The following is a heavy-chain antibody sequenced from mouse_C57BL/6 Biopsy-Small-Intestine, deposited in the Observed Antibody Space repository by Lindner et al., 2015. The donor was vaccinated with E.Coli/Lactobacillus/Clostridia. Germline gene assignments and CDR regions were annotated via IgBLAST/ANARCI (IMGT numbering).Heavy chain of an antibody. D-gene: IGHD2-4*01. CDR3: ARSYYDYLDY. CDR2: INPTTGGT. Sequence: VQLQESGPELVKPGASVKISCKASGYSFTGYYMNWVKQSPEKSLEWIGEINPTTGGTTYNQKFKDKATLTVDKSSSTAYMQLNSLTSEDSAVYYCARSYYDYLDYWGQGTTLTVSS. J-gene: IGHJ2*01. V-gene: IGHV1-42*01. CDR1: GYSFTGYY.